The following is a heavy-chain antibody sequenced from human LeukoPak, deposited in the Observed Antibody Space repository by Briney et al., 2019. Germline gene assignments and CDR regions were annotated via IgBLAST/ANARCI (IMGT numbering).Heavy chain of an antibody. V-gene: IGHV7-4-1*02. Sequence: GASVKVSCKASGYTFTSYAMNWVRQAPGQGLEWMGWINTNTGNPTYAQGFTGRFVFSLDTSVSTAYLQISSLKAEDTAVYYCASPPDSSGWYGDAFDIWGQGTMVTVSS. J-gene: IGHJ3*02. D-gene: IGHD6-19*01. CDR3: ASPPDSSGWYGDAFDI. CDR2: INTNTGNP. CDR1: GYTFTSYA.